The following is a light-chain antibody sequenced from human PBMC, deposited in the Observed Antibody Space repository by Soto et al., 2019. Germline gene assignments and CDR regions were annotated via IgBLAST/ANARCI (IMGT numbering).Light chain of an antibody. Sequence: QTVVTQEPSFSVSPGGTVTLTCGLTSGSVSTNYYPSWYQQTPGQAPRTLIYNTNTRSSGVPDRFSGSTLGNKAALTITGAQAHDESDYFCVLYMGGGNWVFGGGTKLTVL. CDR3: VLYMGGGNWV. J-gene: IGLJ3*02. CDR2: NTN. CDR1: SGSVSTNYY. V-gene: IGLV8-61*01.